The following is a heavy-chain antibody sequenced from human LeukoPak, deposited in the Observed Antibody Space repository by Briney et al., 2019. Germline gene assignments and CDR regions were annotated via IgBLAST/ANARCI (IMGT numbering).Heavy chain of an antibody. Sequence: ASVKVSCKASGYTFTGYYMHWVRQAPGQGLEWMGWINPNSGGTNYAQKFQGRVTMTRDTSISTAYMELSRLRSDDTAVYYCARMNYGGLWLSYYYMDVWGKGTTVTVSS. J-gene: IGHJ6*03. D-gene: IGHD1-7*01. CDR1: GYTFTGYY. V-gene: IGHV1-2*02. CDR3: ARMNYGGLWLSYYYMDV. CDR2: INPNSGGT.